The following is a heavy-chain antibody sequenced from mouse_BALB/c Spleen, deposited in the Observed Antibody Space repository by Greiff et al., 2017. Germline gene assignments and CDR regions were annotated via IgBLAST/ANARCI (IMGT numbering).Heavy chain of an antibody. Sequence: QVQLKQPGAELVKPGASVKLSCKASGYTFTSYWMHWVKQRPGQGLEWIGEINPSNGRTNYNEKFKSKATLTVDKSSSTAYMQLSSLTSEDSAVYYCARGTASWFAYWGQGTLVTVSA. J-gene: IGHJ3*01. CDR1: GYTFTSYW. CDR3: ARGTASWFAY. CDR2: INPSNGRT. D-gene: IGHD3-3*01. V-gene: IGHV1S81*02.